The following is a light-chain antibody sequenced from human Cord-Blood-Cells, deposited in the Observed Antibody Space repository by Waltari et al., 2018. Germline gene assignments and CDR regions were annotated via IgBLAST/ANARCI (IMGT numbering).Light chain of an antibody. V-gene: IGLV2-14*01. CDR3: SSYTSSSTLYV. Sequence: QPALPQPAPVSASPGQSITRSCTGTSSAVGAYNHASSDQQHPGKAPKLMISDVSNRPSGVSNRFSGSKSGNTASLTISGLQAEDEADYYCSSYTSSSTLYVFGTGTKVTVL. CDR2: DVS. CDR1: SSAVGAYNH. J-gene: IGLJ1*01.